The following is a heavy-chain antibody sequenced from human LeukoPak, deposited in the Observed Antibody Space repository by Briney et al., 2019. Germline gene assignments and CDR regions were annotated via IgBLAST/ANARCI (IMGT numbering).Heavy chain of an antibody. Sequence: ASAKVSCKASGYSFSGYFMYWVRQAPGQGLEWLGRINPNSGGTNFAQKFQGRVTVTRDTSISTAYMQLTSLRFDDTAVYYCATAIANAIYWGQGTLVTVSS. CDR2: INPNSGGT. D-gene: IGHD2-21*01. J-gene: IGHJ4*02. V-gene: IGHV1-2*06. CDR3: ATAIANAIY. CDR1: GYSFSGYF.